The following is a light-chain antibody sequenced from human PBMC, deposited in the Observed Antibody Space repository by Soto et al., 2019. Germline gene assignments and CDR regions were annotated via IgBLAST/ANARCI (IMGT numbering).Light chain of an antibody. CDR1: QSVSSY. Sequence: IVLSHSPATLSLTPGERATLSCRASQSVSSYLAWYQQKPGQAPRLLIYDASNRATGIPARFSGSGSGTDFTLTISSLEPEDFAIYYCQQLSNWPPITFGQGRRLEIK. CDR2: DAS. V-gene: IGKV3-11*01. CDR3: QQLSNWPPIT. J-gene: IGKJ5*01.